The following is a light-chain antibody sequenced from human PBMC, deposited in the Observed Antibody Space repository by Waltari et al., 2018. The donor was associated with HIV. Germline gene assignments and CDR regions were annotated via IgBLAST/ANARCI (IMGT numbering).Light chain of an antibody. V-gene: IGKV4-1*01. Sequence: DIVMTQSPDSLAVSLGERATTNCKSSPSVLYNSNNKNYLAWYQQKPGQPPKLLIYWASTRESGVPDRFSGSGSGTDFTRTISSLQAEDVAVYYCQQYYSTPFTFGPGTKVDIK. CDR1: PSVLYNSNNKNY. J-gene: IGKJ3*01. CDR2: WAS. CDR3: QQYYSTPFT.